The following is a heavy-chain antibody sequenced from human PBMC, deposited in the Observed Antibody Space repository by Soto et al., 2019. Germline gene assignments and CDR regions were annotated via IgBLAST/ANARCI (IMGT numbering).Heavy chain of an antibody. D-gene: IGHD3-22*01. CDR2: INAGNGNT. CDR1: GYTFTSYA. V-gene: IGHV1-3*01. Sequence: QVQLVQSGAEVKKPGASVKVSCKASGYTFTSYAMHWVRQAPGQRLEWMGWINAGNGNTKYSQKFQGRVTITRDTSASTAYMELSSLRSEDTAVYYCARGGGNYYDSSGPGVWPYGMDVWGQGTTVTVSS. CDR3: ARGGGNYYDSSGPGVWPYGMDV. J-gene: IGHJ6*02.